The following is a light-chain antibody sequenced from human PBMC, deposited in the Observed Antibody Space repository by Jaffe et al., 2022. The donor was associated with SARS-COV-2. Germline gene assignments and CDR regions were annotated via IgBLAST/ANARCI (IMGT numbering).Light chain of an antibody. CDR2: GAS. CDR1: QSVGSN. CDR3: QQYNNWPPERT. V-gene: IGKV3-15*01. Sequence: EIVMTQSPATLSVSPGEGATLSCRASQSVGSNLAWYQQRPGQAPRLLIYGASTRATGIPARFSGSGSGTEFTLTISSLQSEDFAVYYCQQYNNWPPERTFGQGTKVEIK. J-gene: IGKJ1*01.